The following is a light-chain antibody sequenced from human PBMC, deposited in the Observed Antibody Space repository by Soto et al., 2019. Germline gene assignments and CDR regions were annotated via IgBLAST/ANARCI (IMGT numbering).Light chain of an antibody. Sequence: QSALTQPPSASGSPGQSVTISCTGTSSDVGGYKYVSWYQQHPGKAPKLMIFEVNKRPSGVPDRFSGSKSGNTASLTVSGLQAEDEADYYCSSYAGINNLGVFGTGTKLTDL. V-gene: IGLV2-8*01. J-gene: IGLJ1*01. CDR1: SSDVGGYKY. CDR2: EVN. CDR3: SSYAGINNLGV.